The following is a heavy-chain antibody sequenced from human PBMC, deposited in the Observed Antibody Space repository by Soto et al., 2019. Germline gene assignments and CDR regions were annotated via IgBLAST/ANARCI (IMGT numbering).Heavy chain of an antibody. V-gene: IGHV1-3*01. CDR2: INAGNGNT. D-gene: IGHD3-22*01. CDR3: ARDRGPSSGYYPYWFDP. Sequence: ASVKVSCKVSGYTLTELSMHWVRQAPGQRLEWMGWINAGNGNTKYSQKFQGRVTITRDKSASTAYMELSSLRSEDTAVYYCARDRGPSSGYYPYWFDPWGQGTLVTVSS. J-gene: IGHJ5*02. CDR1: GYTLTELS.